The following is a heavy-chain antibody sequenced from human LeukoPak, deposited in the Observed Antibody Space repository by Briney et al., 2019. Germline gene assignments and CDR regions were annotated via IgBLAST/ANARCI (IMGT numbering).Heavy chain of an antibody. D-gene: IGHD2-15*01. V-gene: IGHV3-30*02. Sequence: GGSLRLSCAASGFTFSSYGMHWVRQAPGKGLEWVAFIRYDGSNKYYADSVKGRFTISRDNSKNTLYLQMNSLRAEDAAVYYCAKAPVTSCRGAFCYPFDYWGQGTLVTVSS. CDR2: IRYDGSNK. J-gene: IGHJ4*02. CDR3: AKAPVTSCRGAFCYPFDY. CDR1: GFTFSSYG.